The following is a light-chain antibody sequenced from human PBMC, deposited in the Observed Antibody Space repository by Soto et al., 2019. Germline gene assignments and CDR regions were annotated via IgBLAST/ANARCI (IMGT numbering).Light chain of an antibody. CDR2: AAS. CDR3: QQSYSTPYT. V-gene: IGKV1-39*01. J-gene: IGKJ2*01. Sequence: DIQMTQSPSSLSASVGDRVTITCRASQSISSYLNWYQQKPGKAPKVLIYAASSLQSGVPSRLSGSGSGTDFTLTISSLQPEDFATYYCQQSYSTPYTFGQGTKLEIK. CDR1: QSISSY.